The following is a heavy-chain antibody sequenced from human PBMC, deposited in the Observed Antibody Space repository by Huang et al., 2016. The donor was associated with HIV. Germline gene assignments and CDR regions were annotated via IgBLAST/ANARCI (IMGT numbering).Heavy chain of an antibody. J-gene: IGHJ4*02. CDR1: GFSFTNYW. CDR3: ARPLLGYTYGYYFDH. D-gene: IGHD5-18*01. CDR2: IYPGDSDA. V-gene: IGHV5-51*03. Sequence: EVQLVQSGAEVKKPGESLKISCKGSGFSFTNYWIGWVRQMTGKGLEWMGIIYPGDSDATDSPACEGQVTISADKSINTAYLQWSSLKASDSAIYYCARPLLGYTYGYYFDHWGRGTLVTVSS.